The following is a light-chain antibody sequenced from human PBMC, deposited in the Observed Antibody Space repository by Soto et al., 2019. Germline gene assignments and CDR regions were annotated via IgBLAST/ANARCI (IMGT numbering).Light chain of an antibody. J-gene: IGLJ3*02. CDR2: GNR. CDR1: SSNLGAGYD. CDR3: QAYDYSLTASV. Sequence: QAVVTQPPSVSGAPGQRVTISCTGNSSNLGAGYDVHWYQQLPGTAPKVVIYGNRNRPSGVPERFSGSKSVTSASLAITGLQAEDEADYYCQAYDYSLTASVFGGGTKLTVL. V-gene: IGLV1-40*01.